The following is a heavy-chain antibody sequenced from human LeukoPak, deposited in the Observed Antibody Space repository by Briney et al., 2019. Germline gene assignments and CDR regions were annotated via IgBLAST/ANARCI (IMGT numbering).Heavy chain of an antibody. V-gene: IGHV3-23*01. CDR2: ISGSSGNT. Sequence: GGSLRLSCAASGFTFSSYDMHWVRQAPGKGLEWVSAISGSSGNTYYADSVKGRFTISRDNSKNTLYLQMNSLRAEDTALYYCAKPAKTDYADYWGQGTLVTVSS. CDR1: GFTFSSYD. CDR3: AKPAKTDYADY. D-gene: IGHD1-14*01. J-gene: IGHJ4*02.